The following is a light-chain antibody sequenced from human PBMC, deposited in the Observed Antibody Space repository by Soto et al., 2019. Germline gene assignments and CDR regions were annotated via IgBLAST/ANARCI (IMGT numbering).Light chain of an antibody. CDR2: GNT. Sequence: QLVLTQPPSVSGAPGQRVTISCTGGTSNVGTGYDVHWYQQLPGTAPKLLMYGNTNRPSGVPDRFSGSKSGTSASLAITGLQAEDEADYYCQSYDTSLSGYVFGTGTKLTVL. V-gene: IGLV1-40*01. CDR3: QSYDTSLSGYV. CDR1: TSNVGTGYD. J-gene: IGLJ1*01.